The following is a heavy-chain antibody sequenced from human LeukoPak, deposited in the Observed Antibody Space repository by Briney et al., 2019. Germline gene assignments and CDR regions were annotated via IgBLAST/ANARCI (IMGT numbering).Heavy chain of an antibody. Sequence: SETLSLTCAVYGGSFSGYYWSWIRQPPRKGLEWIGEINHSGSTNYNPSLKSRVTISVDTSKNQFSLKLSSVTAADTAVYYCARGLRGSYRFFDYWGRGTLVTVSS. D-gene: IGHD1-26*01. J-gene: IGHJ4*02. V-gene: IGHV4-34*01. CDR1: GGSFSGYY. CDR3: ARGLRGSYRFFDY. CDR2: INHSGST.